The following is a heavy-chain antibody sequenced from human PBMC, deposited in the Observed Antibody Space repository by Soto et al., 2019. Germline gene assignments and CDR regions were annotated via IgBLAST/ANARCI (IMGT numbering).Heavy chain of an antibody. J-gene: IGHJ4*02. CDR2: INPNSGGT. D-gene: IGHD3-10*01. V-gene: IGHV1-2*04. CDR3: AISMVRGVIIPEYYFDY. CDR1: GYTFTGYY. Sequence: ASVKVSCKASGYTFTGYYMHWVRQAPGQGLEWMGWINPNSGGTNYAQKFQGWVTMTRDTSISTAYMELSRLRSDDTAVYYCAISMVRGVIIPEYYFDYWGQGTLVTVSS.